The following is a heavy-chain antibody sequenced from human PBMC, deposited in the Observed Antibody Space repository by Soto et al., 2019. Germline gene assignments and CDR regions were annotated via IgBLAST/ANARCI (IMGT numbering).Heavy chain of an antibody. CDR3: ATYTSLDY. CDR1: GFTVSNNY. J-gene: IGHJ4*02. V-gene: IGHV3-53*02. Sequence: EVQLVETGGGLIQPGGSLRLSCAASGFTVSNNYMSWVRQAPGKGLEWVSLIYSGGSTFYADSVKGRFTISRDNSKNTMFLQMNSLRAEDTAVYFCATYTSLDYWGQGPLVNVSS. D-gene: IGHD2-2*02. CDR2: IYSGGST.